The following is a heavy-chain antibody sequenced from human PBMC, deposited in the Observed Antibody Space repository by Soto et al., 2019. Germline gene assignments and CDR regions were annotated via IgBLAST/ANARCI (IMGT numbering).Heavy chain of an antibody. CDR2: IYSGGST. V-gene: IGHV3-53*02. Sequence: EVQLVETGGGLIQPGGSLRLSCAASGFTVSSNYMSWVRQAPGKGLEWVSVIYSGGSTYYADSVKGRFTISRDNSKNTLYLQMNSLRAEDTAVYCCAREGSIAARSWYFDLWGRGTLVTVSS. D-gene: IGHD6-6*01. CDR3: AREGSIAARSWYFDL. J-gene: IGHJ2*01. CDR1: GFTVSSNY.